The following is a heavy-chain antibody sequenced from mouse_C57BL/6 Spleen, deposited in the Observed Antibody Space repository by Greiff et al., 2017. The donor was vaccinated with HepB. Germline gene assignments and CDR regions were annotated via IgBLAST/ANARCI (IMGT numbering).Heavy chain of an antibody. V-gene: IGHV5-6*01. Sequence: EVKLMESGGDLVKPGGSLKLSCAASGFTFSSYGMSWVRQTPDKRLEWVATISSGGSYTYYPDSVKGRFTISRDNAKNTLYLQMSSLKSEDTAMYYGARHTTVPRQGFAYWGQGTLVTVSA. CDR1: GFTFSSYG. CDR3: ARHTTVPRQGFAY. CDR2: ISSGGSYT. J-gene: IGHJ3*01. D-gene: IGHD1-1*01.